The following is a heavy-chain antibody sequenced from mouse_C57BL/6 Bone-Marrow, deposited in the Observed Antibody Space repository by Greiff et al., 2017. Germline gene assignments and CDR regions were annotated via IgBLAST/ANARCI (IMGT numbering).Heavy chain of an antibody. D-gene: IGHD1-1*01. CDR3: ASSYCDWYFDV. CDR2: IYPSSGNT. Sequence: VQLQQSGAELARPGASVKLSCKASGYTFTSYGISWVKQRPGQGLEWIGEIYPSSGNTYYNEKFKGKATLTADKSSSTAYMELRSLTSEDSAVYYCASSYCDWYFDVWGTGTTVTVSS. CDR1: GYTFTSYG. V-gene: IGHV1-81*01. J-gene: IGHJ1*03.